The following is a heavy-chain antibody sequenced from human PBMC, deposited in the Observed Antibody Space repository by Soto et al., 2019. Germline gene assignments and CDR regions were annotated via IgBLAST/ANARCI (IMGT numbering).Heavy chain of an antibody. CDR2: IKQDGSEK. V-gene: IGHV3-7*03. Sequence: GGSLRLSCAASGFTFSSYWMSWVRQAPGKGLEWVANIKQDGSEKYYVDSVKDRFTISRDNAKNSLYLQMNSLRAEDTAVYYCARGGAYCSGGSCYFDYWGQGTLVTVSS. D-gene: IGHD2-15*01. CDR1: GFTFSSYW. CDR3: ARGGAYCSGGSCYFDY. J-gene: IGHJ4*02.